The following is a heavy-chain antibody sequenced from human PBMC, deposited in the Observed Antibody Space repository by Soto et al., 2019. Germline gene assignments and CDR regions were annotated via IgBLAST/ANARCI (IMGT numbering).Heavy chain of an antibody. CDR1: GGSVSSGSYY. CDR3: ARGYCSGGSCYSDHLPYYFDY. D-gene: IGHD2-15*01. J-gene: IGHJ4*02. V-gene: IGHV4-61*01. CDR2: IYYSGST. Sequence: SETLSLTCTVSGGSVSSGSYYWSWIRQPPGKGLEWIGYIYYSGSTNYNPSLKSRVTISVDTSKNQFSLKLGSVPAADTAGYYCARGYCSGGSCYSDHLPYYFDYWGQGTLVTVSS.